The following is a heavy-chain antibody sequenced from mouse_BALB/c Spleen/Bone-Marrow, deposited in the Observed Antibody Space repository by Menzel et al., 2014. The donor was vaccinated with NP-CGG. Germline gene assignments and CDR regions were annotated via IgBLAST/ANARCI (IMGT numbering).Heavy chain of an antibody. J-gene: IGHJ4*01. D-gene: IGHD2-1*01. CDR2: IYPGDGDT. CDR3: ARGDGNYPFYAMDY. V-gene: IGHV1-80*01. Sequence: QVQLQQSGAELVRPGSSVKISCKASGYAFSSYWMNWVKQRPGQGLEWIGQIYPGDGDTNYNGKFKGKATLTADKSSSTAYMQLSSLTSEDSAVYFCARGDGNYPFYAMDYWGLGTSVTVSS. CDR1: GYAFSSYW.